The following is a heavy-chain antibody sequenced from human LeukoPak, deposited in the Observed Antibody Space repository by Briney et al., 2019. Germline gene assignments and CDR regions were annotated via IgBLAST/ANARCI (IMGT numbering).Heavy chain of an antibody. CDR3: AREMGGYPFDY. CDR1: GFTFDDYG. CDR2: ISSSGSTI. J-gene: IGHJ4*02. V-gene: IGHV3-48*03. Sequence: GGSLRLSCAASGFTFDDYGMSWVRQAPGKGLEWVSYISSSGSTIYYADSVKGRFTISRDNAKKSLNLQMNSLRAGDTAVYYCAREMGGYPFDYWGQGTLVTVSS. D-gene: IGHD5-12*01.